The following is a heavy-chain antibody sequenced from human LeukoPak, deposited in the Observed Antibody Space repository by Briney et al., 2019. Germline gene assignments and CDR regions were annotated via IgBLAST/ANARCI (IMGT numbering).Heavy chain of an antibody. Sequence: GGSLKLSCAASGFTFSGSATHWVRQASGKGLEWVGRIRNKANSYATAYVASVKGRFTISRDDSKNTAYLQMNSLKTEDTAVYYCTRRLEDGSGFDIWGQGTLVTVSS. CDR1: GFTFSGSA. J-gene: IGHJ4*02. CDR2: IRNKANSYAT. CDR3: TRRLEDGSGFDI. D-gene: IGHD3-10*01. V-gene: IGHV3-73*01.